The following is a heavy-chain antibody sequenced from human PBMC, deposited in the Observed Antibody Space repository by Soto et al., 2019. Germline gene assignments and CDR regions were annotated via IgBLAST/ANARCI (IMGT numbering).Heavy chain of an antibody. J-gene: IGHJ4*02. Sequence: TGGSLRLSCAASGFTFSNAWMNWVRQAPGKGLEWVGHIKSKTDGGTTDYAAPVKGRFTISRDDSKNTLYLQMNSLKTEDTAVYYCTTVRWSYDILTGFYKGLIDYWGQGTLVTVSS. CDR1: GFTFSNAW. CDR3: TTVRWSYDILTGFYKGLIDY. V-gene: IGHV3-15*07. CDR2: IKSKTDGGTT. D-gene: IGHD3-9*01.